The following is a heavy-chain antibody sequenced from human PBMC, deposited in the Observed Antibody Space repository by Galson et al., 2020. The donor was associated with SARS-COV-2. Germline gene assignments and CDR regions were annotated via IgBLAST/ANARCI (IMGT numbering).Heavy chain of an antibody. V-gene: IGHV4-38-2*02. CDR3: AREVVVPAPFAY. Sequence: ASETLSLTCTVSGYYISSGYYWGWIRQPPGKGLEWIGSIYHSGSTYYNPSLKSRVTISVDTSKNQFSLKLSSVTAADTAVYYCAREVVVPAPFAYWGQGTLVTVSS. CDR1: GYYISSGYY. CDR2: IYHSGST. J-gene: IGHJ4*02. D-gene: IGHD2-2*01.